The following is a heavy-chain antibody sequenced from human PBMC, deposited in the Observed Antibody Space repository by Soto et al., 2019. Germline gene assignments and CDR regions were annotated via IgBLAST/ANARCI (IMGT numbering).Heavy chain of an antibody. V-gene: IGHV4-34*01. D-gene: IGHD3-10*01. J-gene: IGHJ3*02. CDR1: GGSFSGYY. Sequence: SETLSLTCAVYGGSFSGYYWSWIRQPPGKGLEWIGEINHSGSTNYNPSLKSRVTISVDTSKNQFSLKLSSVTAADTAVYYCARGRYYYGSGLPWAFDIWGQGTRVTVSS. CDR2: INHSGST. CDR3: ARGRYYYGSGLPWAFDI.